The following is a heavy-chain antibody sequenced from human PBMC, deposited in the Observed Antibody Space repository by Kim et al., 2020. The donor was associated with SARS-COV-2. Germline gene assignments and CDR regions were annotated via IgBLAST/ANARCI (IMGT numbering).Heavy chain of an antibody. Sequence: YADSVKGRFTISRDDSKNTLSLQRNSLRAEDAARYYCARAGIFDYWGQGTLVTVSA. CDR3: ARAGIFDY. J-gene: IGHJ4*02. D-gene: IGHD6-13*01. V-gene: IGHV3-23*01.